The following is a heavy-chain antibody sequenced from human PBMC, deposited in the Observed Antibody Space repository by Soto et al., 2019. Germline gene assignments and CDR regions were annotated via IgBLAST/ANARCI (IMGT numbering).Heavy chain of an antibody. CDR2: ISGSSSTE. V-gene: IGHV3-48*02. CDR1: GFTFRGYS. Sequence: EVLLVESGGGLVPPGGSLRLSCAASGFTFRGYSMNWVRQDPGKGREWISYISGSSSTEYYADSVKGRFTISRDNARNSLYLQMNSLRDEDTAVYYCARVDTAMIDYWGQGTLVTVSS. CDR3: ARVDTAMIDY. J-gene: IGHJ4*02. D-gene: IGHD5-18*01.